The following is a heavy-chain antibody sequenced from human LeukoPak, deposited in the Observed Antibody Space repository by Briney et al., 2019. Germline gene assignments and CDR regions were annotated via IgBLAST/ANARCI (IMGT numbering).Heavy chain of an antibody. CDR3: AKVDGYYDSSGYPDY. CDR1: GFTFSSYW. Sequence: GGSLRLSCAASGFTFSSYWMHWVRQAPGKGLVWVSRINSDGSSTSYADSVKGRFTISRDNSKNTLYLQMNSLRAEDTAVYYCAKVDGYYDSSGYPDYWGQGTLVTVSS. V-gene: IGHV3-74*01. CDR2: INSDGSST. D-gene: IGHD3-22*01. J-gene: IGHJ4*02.